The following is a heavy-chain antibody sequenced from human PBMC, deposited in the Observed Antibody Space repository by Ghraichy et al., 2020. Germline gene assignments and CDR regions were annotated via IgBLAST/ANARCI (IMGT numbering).Heavy chain of an antibody. Sequence: GGSLRLSCAASGFTFSSYAMSWVRQAPGKGLEWVSAISGSGGSTYYADSVKGRFTISRDNSKNTLYLQMNSLRAEDTAVYYCAKDSGSSYCSSTSCYPYWGQGTLVTVSS. CDR2: ISGSGGST. CDR3: AKDSGSSYCSSTSCYPY. J-gene: IGHJ4*02. V-gene: IGHV3-23*01. CDR1: GFTFSSYA. D-gene: IGHD2-2*01.